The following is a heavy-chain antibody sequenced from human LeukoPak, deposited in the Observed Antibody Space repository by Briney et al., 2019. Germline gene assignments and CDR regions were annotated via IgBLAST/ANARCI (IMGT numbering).Heavy chain of an antibody. J-gene: IGHJ6*03. CDR1: GYTLTSYG. Sequence: SVKVSCKASGYTLTSYGISWVRQAPGQGLEWMGGIIPIFGTANYAQKFQGRVTITADESTSTAYMELSSLSSEDTAVYYCAVEGGSPPRWRLYYYYMDVWGKGTTVTVSS. D-gene: IGHD1-26*01. CDR3: AVEGGSPPRWRLYYYYMDV. V-gene: IGHV1-69*13. CDR2: IIPIFGTA.